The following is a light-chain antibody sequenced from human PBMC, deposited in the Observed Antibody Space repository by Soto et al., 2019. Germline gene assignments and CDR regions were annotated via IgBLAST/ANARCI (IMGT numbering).Light chain of an antibody. Sequence: QTVVTQPPSVSGAPGQRVTISCTGSSSNIGSGYNVHWYQQLPGTAPKLLIYDNNNRPSGVPDRFSGSKSGTSASLAITGLQGADEADYYCQSCDTGLVVFGGGTKLTVL. CDR3: QSCDTGLVV. CDR1: SSNIGSGYN. CDR2: DNN. J-gene: IGLJ2*01. V-gene: IGLV1-40*01.